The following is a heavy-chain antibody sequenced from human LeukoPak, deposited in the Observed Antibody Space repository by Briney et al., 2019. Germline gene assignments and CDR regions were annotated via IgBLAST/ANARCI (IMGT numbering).Heavy chain of an antibody. CDR3: ARSQGDGYNSNRFDP. Sequence: PSETLSLTCAVYGGSFSGYYWSWIRQPPGKGLEWIGEINHSGSTNYNPSLKSRVTISVDTSKNQFSLKLSSVTAADTAVYYCARSQGDGYNSNRFDPWGQGTLVTVSS. V-gene: IGHV4-34*01. D-gene: IGHD5-24*01. CDR1: GGSFSGYY. CDR2: INHSGST. J-gene: IGHJ5*02.